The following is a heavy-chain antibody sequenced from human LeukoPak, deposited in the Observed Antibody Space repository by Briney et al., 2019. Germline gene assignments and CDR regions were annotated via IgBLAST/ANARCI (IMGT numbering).Heavy chain of an antibody. Sequence: GGSLRLSCAASGFTFSSYAMSWVRQAPGKGLEWVSAISGSGGDTFYADSVKGRFTISRDNSKNTLYLRMNSLRAEDTAVYYCAKDLLVGATKGNYWGQGTLVTVSS. V-gene: IGHV3-23*01. D-gene: IGHD1-26*01. CDR1: GFTFSSYA. CDR2: ISGSGGDT. J-gene: IGHJ4*02. CDR3: AKDLLVGATKGNY.